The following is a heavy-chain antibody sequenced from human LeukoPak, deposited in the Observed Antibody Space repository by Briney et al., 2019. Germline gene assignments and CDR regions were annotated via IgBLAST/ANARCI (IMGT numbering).Heavy chain of an antibody. J-gene: IGHJ4*02. CDR2: INPNSGST. CDR1: GYTFTGYY. V-gene: IGHV1-2*02. D-gene: IGHD2-2*01. CDR3: ARANREGFTTSWYYFDY. Sequence: GASVKVSCKASGYTFTGYYMHWVRQAPGQGLEWMGWINPNSGSTNYAQKFQGRVTMTRDTSISTAYMDLSRLRSDDTAVYYCARANREGFTTSWYYFDYWGQGTPVTVSS.